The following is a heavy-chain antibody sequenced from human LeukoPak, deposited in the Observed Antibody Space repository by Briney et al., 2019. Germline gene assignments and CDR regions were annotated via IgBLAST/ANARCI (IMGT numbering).Heavy chain of an antibody. CDR1: GFTFSNAW. V-gene: IGHV3-15*01. D-gene: IGHD2-21*01. CDR3: TTDLYCGGDCYGYGMDV. Sequence: PGGSLRLSCAAPGFTFSNAWMSWVRQAPGKGLEWVGRIKSKTDGGTTDYAAPVKGRFTISRDDSKNTLYLQMNSLKTEDTAVYYCTTDLYCGGDCYGYGMDVWGQGTTVTVSS. CDR2: IKSKTDGGTT. J-gene: IGHJ6*02.